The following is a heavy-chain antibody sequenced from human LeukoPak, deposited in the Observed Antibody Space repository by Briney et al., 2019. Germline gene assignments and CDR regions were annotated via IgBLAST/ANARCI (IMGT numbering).Heavy chain of an antibody. CDR1: GDSLSRSDSY. Sequence: PSETLSLTCSVSGDSLSRSDSYWDWIRQPPGKGLEWIGTIYYSGRTYYSPSLKSRVTMSVDTSSNQFSLNLRSVTAADTAVYYCARRRYFDGSGYLEWGQGTLLSVSS. CDR2: IYYSGRT. V-gene: IGHV4-39*01. CDR3: ARRRYFDGSGYLE. J-gene: IGHJ1*01. D-gene: IGHD3-22*01.